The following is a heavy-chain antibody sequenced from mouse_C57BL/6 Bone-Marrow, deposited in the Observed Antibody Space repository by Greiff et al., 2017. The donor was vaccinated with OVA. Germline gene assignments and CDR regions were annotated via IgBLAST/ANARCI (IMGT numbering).Heavy chain of an antibody. D-gene: IGHD3-2*02. CDR3: ARRELRPYYFDY. Sequence: VQLKESGGDLVKPGGSLKLSCAASGFTFSSYGMSWVRQTPDKRLEWVATISSGGSYTYYPDSVKGRFTISRDNAKNTLYLQMSSLKSEDTAMYYCARRELRPYYFDYWGQGTTLTVSS. V-gene: IGHV5-6*01. CDR2: ISSGGSYT. CDR1: GFTFSSYG. J-gene: IGHJ2*01.